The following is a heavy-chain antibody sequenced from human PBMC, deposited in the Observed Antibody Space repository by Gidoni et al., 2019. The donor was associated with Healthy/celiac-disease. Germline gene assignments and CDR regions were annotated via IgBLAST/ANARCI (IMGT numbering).Heavy chain of an antibody. V-gene: IGHV4-4*07. J-gene: IGHJ6*02. CDR1: GGSISSYY. CDR3: AGVGLRTYYYYGMDV. CDR2: IYTSGST. Sequence: QVQLQESGPGLVKPSETLSLTCTVPGGSISSYYWSWIRQPAGKGLEWIGRIYTSGSTNYNPSLKSRVTMSVDTSKNQFSLKLSSVTAADTAVYYCAGVGLRTYYYYGMDVWGQGTTVTVSS. D-gene: IGHD3-3*01.